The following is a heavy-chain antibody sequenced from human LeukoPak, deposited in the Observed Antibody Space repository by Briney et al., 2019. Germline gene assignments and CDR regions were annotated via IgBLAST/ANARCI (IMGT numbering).Heavy chain of an antibody. CDR2: IKSKTYGETT. CDR1: GFTFSNAW. Sequence: GGSLRLSCAASGFTFSNAWMSWVRQAPGKGLEWVGRIKSKTYGETTDYAAPVKGRFTISRDDSENTLYLQMNSLKTEDTAVYYCTTGPWHGDFNYWGQGTLVTVSS. J-gene: IGHJ4*02. V-gene: IGHV3-15*01. CDR3: TTGPWHGDFNY. D-gene: IGHD4-17*01.